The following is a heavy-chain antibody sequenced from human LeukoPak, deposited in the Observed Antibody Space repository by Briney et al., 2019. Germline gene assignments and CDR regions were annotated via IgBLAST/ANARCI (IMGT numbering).Heavy chain of an antibody. V-gene: IGHV3-21*01. J-gene: IGHJ4*02. CDR3: AGGGAVVATILFDY. CDR2: ISSSSSYI. D-gene: IGHD5-12*01. CDR1: GFTFSSYS. Sequence: GGSLRLSCAASGFTFSSYSMNWVRQAPGKGLEWVSSISSSSSYIYYADSVKGRFTISRENAKNSLYLQMNSLRAEDTAVYYCAGGGAVVATILFDYWGQGTLVTVSS.